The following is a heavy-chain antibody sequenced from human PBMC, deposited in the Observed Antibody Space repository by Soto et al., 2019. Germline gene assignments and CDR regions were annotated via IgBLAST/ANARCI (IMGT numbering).Heavy chain of an antibody. V-gene: IGHV1-69*13. CDR2: IIPIFGTA. D-gene: IGHD6-13*01. CDR3: ARDHGKAAAGTFWFDP. CDR1: GGTFSSYA. J-gene: IGHJ5*02. Sequence: SVKVSCKASGGTFSSYAISWVRQAPGQGLEWMGGIIPIFGTANYAQKFQGRVTITADESTSTAYMELSSLRSEDTAVYYCARDHGKAAAGTFWFDPWGQGTLVTVSA.